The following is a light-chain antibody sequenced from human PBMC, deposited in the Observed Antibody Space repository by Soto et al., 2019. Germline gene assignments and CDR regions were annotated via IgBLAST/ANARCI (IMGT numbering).Light chain of an antibody. Sequence: QSVLTQPASVSGSPGQWITIYCTGTSSDVGAYTFVSWYQQHPDKVPKLMIFDVSRRPSGVSDRFSGSKSGNTASLTISGLQPEDEADYYCSSYTSSSTHVFGSGTKLTVL. CDR2: DVS. J-gene: IGLJ1*01. V-gene: IGLV2-14*03. CDR3: SSYTSSSTHV. CDR1: SSDVGAYTF.